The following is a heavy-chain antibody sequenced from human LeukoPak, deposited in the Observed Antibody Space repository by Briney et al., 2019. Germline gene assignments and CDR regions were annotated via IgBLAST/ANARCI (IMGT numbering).Heavy chain of an antibody. Sequence: GGSLRLSCAASGFTFSAYWMSWVRQAPGKGLEWVANIKRDGSEKYYVDSVEGRFTISRDNAKNSLYLQMNSLRAEDTAVYYCARDLGSSNSYYNWFDPWGQGTLATVSS. D-gene: IGHD1-26*01. CDR3: ARDLGSSNSYYNWFDP. CDR1: GFTFSAYW. V-gene: IGHV3-7*01. CDR2: IKRDGSEK. J-gene: IGHJ5*02.